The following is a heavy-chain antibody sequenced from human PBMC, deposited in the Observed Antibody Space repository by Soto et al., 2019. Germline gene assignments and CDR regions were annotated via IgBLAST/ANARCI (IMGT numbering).Heavy chain of an antibody. CDR2: IWYDGSNK. CDR3: ARGGELPFVSSYYGMDV. D-gene: IGHD1-26*01. CDR1: GFTFSSYG. J-gene: IGHJ6*02. V-gene: IGHV3-33*01. Sequence: VQLVESGGGVVQPGRSLRLSCAASGFTFSSYGMHWVRQAPGKGLEWVAVIWYDGSNKYYADSVKGRFTISRDNSKNTLYLQMNSLRAEDTAVYYCARGGELPFVSSYYGMDVWGQGTTVTVSS.